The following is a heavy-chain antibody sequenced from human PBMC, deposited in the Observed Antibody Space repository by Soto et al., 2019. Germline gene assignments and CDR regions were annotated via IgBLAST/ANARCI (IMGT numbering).Heavy chain of an antibody. J-gene: IGHJ6*02. V-gene: IGHV3-30*18. CDR1: GFTFSSYG. CDR2: VSYDGSNK. Sequence: QVQLVESGGGVVQPGRSLRLSCAASGFTFSSYGMHWVRQAPGKGLEWVAVVSYDGSNKFYSDSVKGRFTISRDNSKNTLYLQMTSLRAADTAVYYCAKGDGRSISSPSYSVMHVWCQGTTVTVSS. CDR3: AKGDGRSISSPSYSVMHV. D-gene: IGHD2-2*01.